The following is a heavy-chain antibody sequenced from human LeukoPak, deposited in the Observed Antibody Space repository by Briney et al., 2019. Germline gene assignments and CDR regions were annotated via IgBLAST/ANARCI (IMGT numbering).Heavy chain of an antibody. CDR2: IFPADSDT. D-gene: IGHD2-8*02. CDR1: GYTFIDYW. CDR3: ARHGLEGCTGGRCFQSFHYYGMDV. J-gene: IGHJ6*04. V-gene: IGHV5-51*01. Sequence: GESLKISCQDSGYTFIDYWIGWVRQVPGKGLDWMGIIFPADSDTKYSPSFQGQVTISVDRSTSTAYLQGSSLKAWDTAVYYCARHGLEGCTGGRCFQSFHYYGMDVWGKGTAVTVSS.